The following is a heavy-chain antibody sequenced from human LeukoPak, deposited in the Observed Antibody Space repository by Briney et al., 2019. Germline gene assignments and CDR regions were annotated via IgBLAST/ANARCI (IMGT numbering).Heavy chain of an antibody. D-gene: IGHD2-2*01. CDR2: ISGSGDRT. CDR1: GFTFSSYG. V-gene: IGHV3-23*01. Sequence: GGSLRLSCAASGFTFSSYGMSWVRQAPGKGLEWVSAISGSGDRTYYADSVKGRFTISRDNSKNTLYLQMNSLRAEDAAVYYCAGIIVVPATRQYYFDYWGQGTLVTVSS. CDR3: AGIIVVPATRQYYFDY. J-gene: IGHJ4*02.